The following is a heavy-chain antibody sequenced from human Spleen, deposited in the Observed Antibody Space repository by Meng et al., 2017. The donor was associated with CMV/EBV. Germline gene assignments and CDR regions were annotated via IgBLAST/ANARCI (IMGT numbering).Heavy chain of an antibody. CDR1: GLTFSTSR. CDR2: ISGSGGST. J-gene: IGHJ4*02. CDR3: AKDQDVLLWFGGMDY. V-gene: IGHV3-23*01. Sequence: GGSLRLSCAASGLTFSTSRVNWVRQAPGKGLEWVSAISGSGGSTYYADSVKGRFTISRDNSKNTLYLQMNSLRAEDTAVYYCAKDQDVLLWFGGMDYWGQGTLVTVSS. D-gene: IGHD3-10*01.